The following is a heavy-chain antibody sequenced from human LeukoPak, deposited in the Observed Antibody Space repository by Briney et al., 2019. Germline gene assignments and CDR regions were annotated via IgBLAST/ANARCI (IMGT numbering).Heavy chain of an antibody. V-gene: IGHV3-23*01. D-gene: IGHD6-19*01. J-gene: IGHJ4*02. CDR3: AKDIAVAGTTYYFDN. Sequence: GGSLRLSCAASGFTFTSYAMSWVRQAPGEGLEWVSAISGSGGSTYYADSVKGRFTISRDNSKNTLYLQMNSLRAEDTAVYYSAKDIAVAGTTYYFDNWGQGTLVTVSS. CDR2: ISGSGGST. CDR1: GFTFTSYA.